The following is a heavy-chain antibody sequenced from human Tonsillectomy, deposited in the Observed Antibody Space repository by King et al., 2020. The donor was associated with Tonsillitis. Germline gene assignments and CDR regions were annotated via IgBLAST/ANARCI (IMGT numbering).Heavy chain of an antibody. Sequence: VPLQESGPGLVKPSQTLSLTCTVSGGSISSGYYYWGWIRQPAGKGLEWIGRIYTSGSTNYNPSLKSRVTMSVDTSKNQFSLRLSSVTAADTAVYYCASEPIFGVVGLDDWGQGTLVTVSS. CDR2: IYTSGST. D-gene: IGHD3-3*01. V-gene: IGHV4-61*02. J-gene: IGHJ4*02. CDR3: ASEPIFGVVGLDD. CDR1: GGSISSGYYY.